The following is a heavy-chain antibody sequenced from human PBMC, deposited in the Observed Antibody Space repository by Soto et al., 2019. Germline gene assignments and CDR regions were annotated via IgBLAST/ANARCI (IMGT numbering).Heavy chain of an antibody. D-gene: IGHD3-22*01. V-gene: IGHV1-69*06. CDR2: IIPIFGTA. J-gene: IGHJ2*01. Sequence: QVELVQSGAEVKKPGSSVKVSCQASEDTFRNYAISWVRQAPGQELEWMGGIIPIFGTANYAQKFQGRVTITADTSANTVYLELSSLRSEETAVYYCASTKYVSSGYYYWYLGLWGRGTLVTVSS. CDR3: ASTKYVSSGYYYWYLGL. CDR1: EDTFRNYA.